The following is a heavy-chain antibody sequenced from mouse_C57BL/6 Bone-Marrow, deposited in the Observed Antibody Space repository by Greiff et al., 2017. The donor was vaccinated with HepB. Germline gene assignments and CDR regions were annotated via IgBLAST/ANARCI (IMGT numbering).Heavy chain of an antibody. CDR3: ARRGVYYDYPAWFAY. D-gene: IGHD2-4*01. V-gene: IGHV1-55*01. CDR2: IYPGSGST. J-gene: IGHJ3*01. Sequence: QVQLQQPGAELVKPGASVKMSCKASGYTFTSYWITWVKQRPGQGLEWIGDIYPGSGSTNYNEKFKSKATLTVDTSSSTAYMQLSSLTSEDSAVYYCARRGVYYDYPAWFAYWGQGTLVTVAA. CDR1: GYTFTSYW.